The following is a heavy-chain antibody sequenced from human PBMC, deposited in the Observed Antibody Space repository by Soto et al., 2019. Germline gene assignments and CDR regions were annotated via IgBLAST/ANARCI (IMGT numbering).Heavy chain of an antibody. CDR1: GFTFSSYS. J-gene: IGHJ6*02. Sequence: EVQLVESGGGLVQPGGSLRLSCAASGFTFSSYSMNWVRQAPGKGLEWVSYISSSSSTIYYADSVKGRFTISRDNAKNSLYLQMNSLRAEDTAVYYCARDPAGEYYSYGMDVWGQGTTVTVSS. CDR2: ISSSSSTI. CDR3: ARDPAGEYYSYGMDV. V-gene: IGHV3-48*01. D-gene: IGHD2-15*01.